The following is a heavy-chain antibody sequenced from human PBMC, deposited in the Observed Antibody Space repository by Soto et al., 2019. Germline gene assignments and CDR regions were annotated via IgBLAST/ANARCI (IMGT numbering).Heavy chain of an antibody. Sequence: SVPSGVAEYSSSSGYCWGWIRRPPGKGLEWIGSIYHSGSTYYNPSLKSRVTISVDTSKNQFSLKLSSVTAADTAVYYCARGVYYYDSSGSYYFDYWGQGTLVTVSS. V-gene: IGHV4-38-2*01. CDR1: EYSSSSGYC. CDR2: IYHSGST. CDR3: ARGVYYYDSSGSYYFDY. D-gene: IGHD3-22*01. J-gene: IGHJ4*02.